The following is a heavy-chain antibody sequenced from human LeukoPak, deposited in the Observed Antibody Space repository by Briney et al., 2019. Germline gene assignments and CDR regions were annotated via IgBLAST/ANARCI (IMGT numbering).Heavy chain of an antibody. V-gene: IGHV4-59*01. CDR2: IYYSGST. CDR1: GGSISSYY. Sequence: SETLSLTCIVSGGSISSYYWSWIRQPPGKGLQWIGYIYYSGSTNYNPSLKSRVTISVDTSKNQFSLKLSSVTTADTAVYYCARRGSSSWYFDDWGQGTLVTVSS. D-gene: IGHD6-13*01. CDR3: ARRGSSSWYFDD. J-gene: IGHJ4*02.